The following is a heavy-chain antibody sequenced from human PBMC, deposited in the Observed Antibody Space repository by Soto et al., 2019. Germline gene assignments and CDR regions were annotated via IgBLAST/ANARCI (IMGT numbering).Heavy chain of an antibody. J-gene: IGHJ4*02. V-gene: IGHV4-30-4*01. CDR3: ARELGVYAMEFDY. D-gene: IGHD2-8*01. CDR2: IYYSGST. Sequence: QVQLQESGPGLVKPSQTLSLTCTVSGGSISSGDYYWCWIRQPPGKGLKWIGYIYYSGSTYYNPSLKSRVTISVDTSKNQFSLKLSSVTAADTAVYYCARELGVYAMEFDYWGQGTLVTVSS. CDR1: GGSISSGDYY.